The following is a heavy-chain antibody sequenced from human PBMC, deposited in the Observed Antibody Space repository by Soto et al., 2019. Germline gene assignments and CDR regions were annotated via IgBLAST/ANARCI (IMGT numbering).Heavy chain of an antibody. D-gene: IGHD2-15*01. J-gene: IGHJ4*02. CDR1: GYTFTSYD. V-gene: IGHV1-8*01. Sequence: QVQLVQSGAEVKKPGASVKVSCKASGYTFTSYDINWVRQATGQGLEWMGWMNPNSGNTGFAQKFQGRVIMARNTSISTEYMELSSPRSEDTAVYYCARGPQDIFDHWGQGTLVTVSS. CDR2: MNPNSGNT. CDR3: ARGPQDIFDH.